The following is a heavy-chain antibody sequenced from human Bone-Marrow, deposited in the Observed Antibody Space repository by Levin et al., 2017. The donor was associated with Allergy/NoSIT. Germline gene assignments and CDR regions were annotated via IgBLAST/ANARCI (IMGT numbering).Heavy chain of an antibody. J-gene: IGHJ4*02. CDR3: ARGRNDFGDYWVFDY. Sequence: SETLSLTCTVSRGSIDTFYWTWIRQPPGKELEWMGYIYYTGNTNYRPSLKSRLTMSVDTAQNRFSLNLTSVTAADTAVYYCARGRNDFGDYWVFDYWGTGTLITVSS. CDR2: IYYTGNT. D-gene: IGHD4-17*01. V-gene: IGHV4-59*08. CDR1: RGSIDTFY.